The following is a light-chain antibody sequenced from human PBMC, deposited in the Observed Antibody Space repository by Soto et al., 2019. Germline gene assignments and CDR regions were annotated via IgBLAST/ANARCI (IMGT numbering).Light chain of an antibody. CDR1: QSVRSY. J-gene: IGKJ1*01. CDR2: DAS. CDR3: QQRSNWPPWT. V-gene: IGKV3-11*01. Sequence: EIVLTQSPATLSLSPGERATLSCRASQSVRSYLAWSQQKPGQAPRLLIYDASNRATGIPARFSGSGSGTDFTLTISSLEPEAFAVYYCQQRSNWPPWTCGQGTKVEIK.